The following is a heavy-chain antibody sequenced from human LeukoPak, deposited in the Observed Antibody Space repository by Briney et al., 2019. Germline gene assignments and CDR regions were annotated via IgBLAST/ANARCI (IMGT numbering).Heavy chain of an antibody. CDR2: ISSSSSTI. CDR3: ARDRGIGRFLEWYDPPDYYYYMDV. V-gene: IGHV3-48*04. CDR1: GFTFSSYS. J-gene: IGHJ6*03. D-gene: IGHD3-3*01. Sequence: PGGSLRLSCAASGFTFSSYSMNWVRQAPGKGLEWVSYISSSSSTIYYAASVKGRFTISRDNAKNSLYLQMNSLRADDTAVYYCARDRGIGRFLEWYDPPDYYYYMDVWGKGTTVTVSS.